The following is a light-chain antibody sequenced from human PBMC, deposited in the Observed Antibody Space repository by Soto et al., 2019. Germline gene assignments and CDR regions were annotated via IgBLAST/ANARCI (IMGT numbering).Light chain of an antibody. Sequence: DIQMTQSPSSLSASVGAILTITCRASQSIDNTLNWYQQKPGKAPKLLIYETSILQSGVPSRFSGSGSGTEFTLTIRSLQPDDFATYYCQQYNGYSRTFGQGTKVEIK. CDR3: QQYNGYSRT. CDR2: ETS. V-gene: IGKV1-5*01. J-gene: IGKJ1*01. CDR1: QSIDNT.